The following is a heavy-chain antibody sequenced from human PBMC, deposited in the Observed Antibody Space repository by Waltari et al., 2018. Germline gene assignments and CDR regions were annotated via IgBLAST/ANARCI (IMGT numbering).Heavy chain of an antibody. V-gene: IGHV1-2*02. J-gene: IGHJ4*02. CDR1: GYTFTAYY. CDR2: AKPNTGST. D-gene: IGHD4-17*01. Sequence: VQLVQSGAEVKKPGASVKVSCKAFGYTFTAYYMHWVRQAPGQGLEWRGWAKPNTGSTNNALKFQGRGTRTRDTSISTAYLELSRLGSDYTAVYYCAGVPSGHYGDERGVYFAYWGQGTLVTVSS. CDR3: AGVPSGHYGDERGVYFAY.